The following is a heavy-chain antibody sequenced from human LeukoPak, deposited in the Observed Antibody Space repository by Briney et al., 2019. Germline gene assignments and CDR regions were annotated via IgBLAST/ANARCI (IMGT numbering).Heavy chain of an antibody. D-gene: IGHD4-17*01. Sequence: GASVKVSYKASGYTFSSYYIHWVRQAPGQGLEWMGIINPSGGSTSYAQKFQGRVTMTRDTSTSTVYMELSSLRSEDTAVYYCAREGDDYADYWGQGTLVTVSS. CDR2: INPSGGST. CDR3: AREGDDYADY. J-gene: IGHJ4*02. V-gene: IGHV1-46*01. CDR1: GYTFSSYY.